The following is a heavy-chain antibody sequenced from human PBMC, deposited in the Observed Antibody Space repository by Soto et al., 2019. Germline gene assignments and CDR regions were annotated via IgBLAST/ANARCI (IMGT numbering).Heavy chain of an antibody. CDR2: INAGNGNT. J-gene: IGHJ4*02. D-gene: IGHD5-18*01. Sequence: GASVKVSCKASGYTFTSYAMHWVRQAPGQRLEWMGWINAGNGNTKYSQKFQGRVTITRDTSASTAYMELSSLRSEDTAVYYCARVKKLWGHFDYWGQGTLVTVSS. CDR3: ARVKKLWGHFDY. V-gene: IGHV1-3*01. CDR1: GYTFTSYA.